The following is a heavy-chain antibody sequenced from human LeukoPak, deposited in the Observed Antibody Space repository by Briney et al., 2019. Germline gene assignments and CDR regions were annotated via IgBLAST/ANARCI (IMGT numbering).Heavy chain of an antibody. CDR2: INHSGST. CDR1: GGSFSGYY. V-gene: IGHV4-34*01. Sequence: SGTLSLTCAVYGGSFSGYYWSWIRQPPGKGLEWIGEINHSGSTNYNPSLKSRVTISVDTSKNQFSLKLSSVTAADTAVYYCAREVGLVDYWGQGTLVTVSS. J-gene: IGHJ4*02. CDR3: AREVGLVDY. D-gene: IGHD1-26*01.